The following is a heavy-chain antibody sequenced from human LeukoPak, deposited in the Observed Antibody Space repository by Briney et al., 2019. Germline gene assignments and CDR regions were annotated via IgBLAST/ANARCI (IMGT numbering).Heavy chain of an antibody. J-gene: IGHJ4*02. CDR1: GYTFTHYS. Sequence: ASVKVSCTASGYTFTHYSTHRVRQAPGQGLEWMGYVNPNSGGTNYAQKFQGRVTITRDTSISTAYMELYSLRSDDTAVYYCRATVDYWGQGTLVTVSS. V-gene: IGHV1-2*02. D-gene: IGHD1-26*01. CDR2: VNPNSGGT. CDR3: RATVDY.